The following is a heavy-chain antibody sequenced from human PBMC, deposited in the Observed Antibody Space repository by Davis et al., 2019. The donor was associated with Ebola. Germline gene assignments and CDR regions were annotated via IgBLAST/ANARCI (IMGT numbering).Heavy chain of an antibody. CDR2: IYYSGST. J-gene: IGHJ6*02. D-gene: IGHD4-17*01. CDR3: ARDPDYGDYAYYYGMDV. Sequence: PSETLSLTCTVSGGSISSGGYYWSWIRQHPGKGLEWIGYIYYSGSTYYNPSLKSRVTISVDKSKNQFSLKLSSVTAADTAVYYCARDPDYGDYAYYYGMDVWGQGTTVTVSS. CDR1: GGSISSGGYY. V-gene: IGHV4-31*03.